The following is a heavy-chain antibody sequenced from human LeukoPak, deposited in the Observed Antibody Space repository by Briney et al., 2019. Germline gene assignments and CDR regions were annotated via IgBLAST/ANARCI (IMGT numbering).Heavy chain of an antibody. CDR2: IHYSGST. CDR3: ARYDFRRGKTDSFDY. V-gene: IGHV4-59*02. CDR1: GGSVSSYY. Sequence: SETLSLTCTVSGGSVSSYYWSWIRQPPGKGLEWIGYIHYSGSTNYNPSLKSRVTISVDTSKNEFSLKLSSVTAADTAVYYCARYDFRRGKTDSFDYGGRGTLVTVSS. D-gene: IGHD3-3*01. J-gene: IGHJ4*02.